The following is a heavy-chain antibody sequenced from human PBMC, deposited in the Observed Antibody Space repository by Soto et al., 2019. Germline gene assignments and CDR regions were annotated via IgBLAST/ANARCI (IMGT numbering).Heavy chain of an antibody. D-gene: IGHD1-20*01. Sequence: SVKVSCKASGGTFSGYAINWVRQAPGQGLEWMGGIIPLLGITDYGQKFQGRITIAADESTGTAYMDLRGLRSEDTAVYYCARDPRSITGTTSSEDFQHWGQGTLVTVSS. J-gene: IGHJ1*01. CDR1: GGTFSGYA. V-gene: IGHV1-69*13. CDR2: IIPLLGIT. CDR3: ARDPRSITGTTSSEDFQH.